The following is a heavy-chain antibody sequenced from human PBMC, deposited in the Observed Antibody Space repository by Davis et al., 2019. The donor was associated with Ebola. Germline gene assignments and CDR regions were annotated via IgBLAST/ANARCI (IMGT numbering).Heavy chain of an antibody. Sequence: AASVKVSCKASGYTFTSYYMHWVRQAPGQGLEWMGIINPSGGSTSYAQKFQGRVTMTRDTSTSTVYMELSSLRSEDTAVYYCARGGIAVAAPGAFDIWGQETMVTVSS. CDR3: ARGGIAVAAPGAFDI. J-gene: IGHJ3*02. CDR2: INPSGGST. V-gene: IGHV1-46*03. D-gene: IGHD6-19*01. CDR1: GYTFTSYY.